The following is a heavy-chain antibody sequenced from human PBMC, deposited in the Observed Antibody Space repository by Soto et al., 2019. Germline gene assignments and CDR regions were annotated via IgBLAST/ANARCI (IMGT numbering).Heavy chain of an antibody. CDR3: ARDAPGPSGTSDYYGMDV. CDR2: IYSGGST. CDR1: GFTVSSNY. V-gene: IGHV3-53*01. J-gene: IGHJ6*02. Sequence: PGGSLRLSCAASGFTVSSNYMSWVRQAPGKGLEWVSVIYSGGSTYYADSVKGRFTISRDNSKNTLYLQMNSLRAEDTAVYYCARDAPGPSGTSDYYGMDVWGQGTTVTVSS.